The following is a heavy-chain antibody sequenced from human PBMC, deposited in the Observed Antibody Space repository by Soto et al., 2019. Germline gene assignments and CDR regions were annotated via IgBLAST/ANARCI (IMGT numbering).Heavy chain of an antibody. Sequence: GASVKVSCKASGYTFTSYGISWVRQAPGQGLEWMGWISAYNGNTNYAQKLQGRVTMTTDTSTSTAYMELRSLRSDDTATYFCARCRHCSGDSCNYYYIMDLWGQGTTVTVSS. D-gene: IGHD2-15*01. J-gene: IGHJ6*02. CDR2: ISAYNGNT. V-gene: IGHV1-18*01. CDR1: GYTFTSYG. CDR3: ARCRHCSGDSCNYYYIMDL.